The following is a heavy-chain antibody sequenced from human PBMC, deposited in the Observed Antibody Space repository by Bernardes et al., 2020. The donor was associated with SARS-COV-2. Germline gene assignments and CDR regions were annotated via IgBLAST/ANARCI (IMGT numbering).Heavy chain of an antibody. D-gene: IGHD3-3*01. J-gene: IGHJ6*02. CDR1: GFIVSNKY. CDR2: IYSDGTT. V-gene: IGHV3-66*02. CDR3: ARDRGFYDFGAYYYYGMDV. Sequence: GGSLRLSCAASGFIVSNKYMTWVRQAPGKGLEWVSVIYSDGTTFYTDSVKGRFTISRDNSKNTLYLQMNSLRVEDAAVYYCARDRGFYDFGAYYYYGMDVWGQGTTVTVSS.